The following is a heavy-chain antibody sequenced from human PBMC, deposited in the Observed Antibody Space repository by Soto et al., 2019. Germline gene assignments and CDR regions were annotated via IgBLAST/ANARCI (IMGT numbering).Heavy chain of an antibody. Sequence: PSETLSLTCTVSGDSISGFYWSWIRQPAGKGLEWIGRILTNESTKYNPSLKSRVTMSIDMSKNHFSLKLRSVTAADTAVYYCARGQRFSDWFDPWGQGTLVTVSS. CDR2: ILTNEST. J-gene: IGHJ5*02. V-gene: IGHV4-4*07. CDR3: ARGQRFSDWFDP. D-gene: IGHD3-3*01. CDR1: GDSISGFY.